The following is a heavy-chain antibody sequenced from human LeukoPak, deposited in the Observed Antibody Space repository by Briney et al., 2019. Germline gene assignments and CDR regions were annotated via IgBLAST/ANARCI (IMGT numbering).Heavy chain of an antibody. V-gene: IGHV4-39*01. D-gene: IGHD4-17*01. J-gene: IGHJ4*02. CDR2: MYYSGST. Sequence: SETLSLTCTVSGGSISSSSYYWGWIRQPPGKGLEWIGSMYYSGSTYYNPSLKSRVTISVDTSKNQFSLKLSSVTAADTAVYYCARPYGAAGLDWGQGTLVTVSS. CDR1: GGSISSSSYY. CDR3: ARPYGAAGLD.